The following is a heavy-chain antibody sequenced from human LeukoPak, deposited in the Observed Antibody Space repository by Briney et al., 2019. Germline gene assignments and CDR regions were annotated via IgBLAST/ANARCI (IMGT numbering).Heavy chain of an antibody. Sequence: GGSLRLSCATSGFTFSSSWMSWVRQAPGKGLEWVSAISGSGGSTYYADSVKGRFTISRDNSKNTLYLQMNSLRAEDTAVYYCANYLVVNTGAAYIWGQGTMVTVSS. CDR1: GFTFSSSW. J-gene: IGHJ3*02. CDR2: ISGSGGST. V-gene: IGHV3-23*01. D-gene: IGHD2-21*01. CDR3: ANYLVVNTGAAYI.